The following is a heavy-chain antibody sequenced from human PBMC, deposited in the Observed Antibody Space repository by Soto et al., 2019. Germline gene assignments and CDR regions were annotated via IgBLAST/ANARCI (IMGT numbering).Heavy chain of an antibody. CDR2: ISGSGGST. CDR1: GFTFSSYA. V-gene: IGHV3-23*01. J-gene: IGHJ4*02. CDR3: AKVNGDYDFWSGYYTEEDY. D-gene: IGHD3-3*01. Sequence: GGSLRLSCAASGFTFSSYAMSWVRQAPGKGLEWVSAISGSGGSTYYADSVKGRFTISRDNSKNTLYLQMNSLRAEDTAVYYCAKVNGDYDFWSGYYTEEDYWGQGTLVTVSS.